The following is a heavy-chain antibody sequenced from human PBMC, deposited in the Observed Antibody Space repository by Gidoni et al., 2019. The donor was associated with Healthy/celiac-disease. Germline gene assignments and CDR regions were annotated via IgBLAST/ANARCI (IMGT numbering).Heavy chain of an antibody. CDR2: ISGSGGST. D-gene: IGHD1-26*01. Sequence: EVQLLESGGGLVQPGGSLRLCCAPSGFTFGSYPMSWVRQAPGKGLEWVSAISGSGGSTYYADSVKGRFTISRDNSKNTLYLQMNSLRAEDTAVYYCAKRRGRGATTPLDAFDIWGQGTMVTVSS. V-gene: IGHV3-23*01. CDR1: GFTFGSYP. J-gene: IGHJ3*02. CDR3: AKRRGRGATTPLDAFDI.